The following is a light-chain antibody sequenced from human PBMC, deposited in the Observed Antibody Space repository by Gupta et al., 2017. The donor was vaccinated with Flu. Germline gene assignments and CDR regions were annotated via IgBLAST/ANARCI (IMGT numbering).Light chain of an antibody. CDR1: QSVLYSSNNKNY. CDR3: QQYDSTPQT. J-gene: IGKJ1*01. Sequence: NCKSSQSVLYSSNNKNYLAWYQQKPGQHPKLLIYWASTRESGVPDRFSGSGSGTDFTLTISSLQAEDVAVYYCQQYDSTPQTFGQGTKVEIK. V-gene: IGKV4-1*01. CDR2: WAS.